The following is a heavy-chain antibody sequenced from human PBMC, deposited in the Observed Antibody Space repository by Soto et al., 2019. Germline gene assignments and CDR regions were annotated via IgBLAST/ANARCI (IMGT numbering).Heavy chain of an antibody. J-gene: IGHJ4*02. V-gene: IGHV3-48*04. D-gene: IGHD2-21*01. CDR1: GFTFSSYS. CDR2: ISSSSSTI. Sequence: GGSLRLSCAASGFTFSSYSMNWVRQAPGKGLEWVSYISSSSSTIYYADSVKGRFTISRDNAKNSLYLQMNSLRAEDTAVYYCARDPPYCGGDCFDYWGQGTLVTVSS. CDR3: ARDPPYCGGDCFDY.